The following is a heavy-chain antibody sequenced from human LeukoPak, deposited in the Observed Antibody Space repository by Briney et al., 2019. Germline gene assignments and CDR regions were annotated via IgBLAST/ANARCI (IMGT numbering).Heavy chain of an antibody. J-gene: IGHJ4*02. CDR1: GVTFSRYG. V-gene: IGHV3-30*02. Sequence: PGGSLRLSWAASGVTFSRYGMHWVRQAPGKGLEWVAFIRYDESKQYYADSVKGRFTISRDNTKNTLYLEMNRLKVEDTAVYHGVRDYRVEAQRVYYFDYWGQGTRVTVSS. D-gene: IGHD1-26*01. CDR2: IRYDESKQ. CDR3: VRDYRVEAQRVYYFDY.